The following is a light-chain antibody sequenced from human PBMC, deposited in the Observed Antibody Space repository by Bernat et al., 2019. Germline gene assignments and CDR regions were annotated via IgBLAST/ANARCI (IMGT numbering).Light chain of an antibody. CDR1: QSVSSSY. V-gene: IGKV3-20*01. J-gene: IGKJ2*01. CDR3: QVYDNSPPAYT. CDR2: GTS. Sequence: EIVLTQSPGTLSLSPGETATLSCRASQSVSSSYLAWYQQKPGQAPRLLMYGTSSRATGIPDRFSGSVSGTDFTFTISRLEPEDFAVYYCQVYDNSPPAYTFGQGTKLEIQ.